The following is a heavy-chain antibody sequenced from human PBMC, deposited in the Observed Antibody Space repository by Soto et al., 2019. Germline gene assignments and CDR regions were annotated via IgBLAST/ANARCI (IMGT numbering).Heavy chain of an antibody. CDR1: GGSISSYY. D-gene: IGHD1-26*01. V-gene: IGHV4-59*04. CDR3: ARRLVGARPHFDD. Sequence: SETLSLTCTVSGGSISSYYWSWIRQPPGKGLEWIGYIYYSGSTYYNPSLKSRVTISVDTSKNQFSLKLSSVTAADTAVYYCARRLVGARPHFDDWGQGTLVPVSP. CDR2: IYYSGST. J-gene: IGHJ4*02.